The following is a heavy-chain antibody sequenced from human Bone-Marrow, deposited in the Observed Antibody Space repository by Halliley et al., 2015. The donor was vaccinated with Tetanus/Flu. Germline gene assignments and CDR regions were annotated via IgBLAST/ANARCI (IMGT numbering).Heavy chain of an antibody. J-gene: IGHJ4*02. Sequence: RQRPGMGLGWIGDIYYTGGTSYNPSLRSRLTISVDTSKNQFSLRLTAVTDADTAVYYCATQGHWGQGTLVTVSS. V-gene: IGHV4-31*02. CDR3: ATQGH. CDR2: IYYTGGT.